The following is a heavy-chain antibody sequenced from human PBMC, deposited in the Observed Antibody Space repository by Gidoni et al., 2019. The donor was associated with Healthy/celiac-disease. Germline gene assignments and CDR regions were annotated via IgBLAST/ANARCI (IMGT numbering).Heavy chain of an antibody. Sequence: EVQLVESGGGLVQPGRSLRLSCSASGFTFDDYAMHWVRQAPGKGLEWVSGISWNSGSIGYADSVKGRFTISRDNAKNSLYLQMNSLRAEDTALYYCAGQWLSKIRYFDLWGRGTLVTVSS. CDR1: GFTFDDYA. J-gene: IGHJ2*01. V-gene: IGHV3-9*01. CDR2: ISWNSGSI. CDR3: AGQWLSKIRYFDL. D-gene: IGHD6-19*01.